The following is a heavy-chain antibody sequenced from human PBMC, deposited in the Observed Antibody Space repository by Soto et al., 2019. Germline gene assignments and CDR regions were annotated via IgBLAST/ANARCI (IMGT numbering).Heavy chain of an antibody. Sequence: EVQLVESGGGLVKPGGSLRLSCAASDFIFSETWMNWVRQAPGKGLEWGGGIRRKTAGGKTDYAVPVKGRLTRSRDDSKNTLYLQMNSLKTEDTAVYYCTTGNRIMITFGTVIEGIDYWGQGTLVTVSS. V-gene: IGHV3-15*07. CDR2: IRRKTAGGKT. CDR1: DFIFSETW. CDR3: TTGNRIMITFGTVIEGIDY. J-gene: IGHJ4*02. D-gene: IGHD3-16*02.